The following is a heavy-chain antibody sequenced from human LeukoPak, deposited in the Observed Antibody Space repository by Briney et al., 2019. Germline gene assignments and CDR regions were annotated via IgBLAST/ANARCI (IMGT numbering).Heavy chain of an antibody. CDR2: INPNSGGT. J-gene: IGHJ4*02. CDR1: GYTFTGYY. V-gene: IGHV1-2*02. CDR3: AREGSIAVAFDY. D-gene: IGHD6-19*01. Sequence: ASVKVSCKASGYTFTGYYMHWVRQAHGQGLEWMGWINPNSGGTNYAQKFQGRVTMTRDTSISTAYMELSRLRSDDTAVYYCAREGSIAVAFDYWGQGTLVTVSS.